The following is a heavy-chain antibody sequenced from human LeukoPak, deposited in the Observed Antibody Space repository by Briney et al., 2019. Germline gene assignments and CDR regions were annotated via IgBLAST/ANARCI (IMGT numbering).Heavy chain of an antibody. V-gene: IGHV3-48*04. CDR2: ISSSSSTI. CDR1: GFTFSSYS. J-gene: IGHJ3*02. Sequence: GGSLRLSCAASGFTFSSYSMNWVRQAPGKGLEWVSYISSSSSTIYYADSVKGRFTISRDNAKNTLYLQMNSLRAEDTAVYYCARANYYGSGRAAFDIWGQGTMVTVSS. D-gene: IGHD3-10*01. CDR3: ARANYYGSGRAAFDI.